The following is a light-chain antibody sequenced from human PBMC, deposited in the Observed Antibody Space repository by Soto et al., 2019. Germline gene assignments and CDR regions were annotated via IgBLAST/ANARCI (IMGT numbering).Light chain of an antibody. V-gene: IGKV1-5*03. CDR2: KAS. CDR3: QQYNSYSRT. J-gene: IGKJ1*01. CDR1: QSISSW. Sequence: DIQMIQSPSTLSASVGHRVTITCRASQSISSWLAWYQQKPGKAPKLLIYKASSLESGVPSRFSGSGSGTEFTLTISSLQPDDFATYYCQQYNSYSRTFGQGTKVEIK.